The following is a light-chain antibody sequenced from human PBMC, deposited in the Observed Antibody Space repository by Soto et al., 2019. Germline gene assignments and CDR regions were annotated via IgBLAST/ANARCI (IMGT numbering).Light chain of an antibody. V-gene: IGKV1-5*01. CDR1: QSISSW. CDR3: QQYNSYSWT. J-gene: IGKJ1*01. CDR2: DAS. Sequence: DIQMTQSPSTLSASVGGRVTITCRASQSISSWLAWYQQKPGKAPKLMIYDASSLESGVPSRFSGSGSGTECTLTISSLQPDDVATYYCQQYNSYSWTLGQGTKVDIK.